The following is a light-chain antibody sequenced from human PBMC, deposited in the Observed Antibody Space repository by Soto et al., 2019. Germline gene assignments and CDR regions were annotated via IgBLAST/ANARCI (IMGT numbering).Light chain of an antibody. CDR3: QNYHLALGT. V-gene: IGKV1-27*01. Sequence: DIQMTQSPSSLSASVGDTVTITCRASQDIINHLAWYQQRPGKVPNLLIYGASTLHSGLPSRFRGSGSGTHFTLTISSLQPEDVAPYYCQNYHLALGTFGQGTRLEIK. CDR2: GAS. J-gene: IGKJ5*01. CDR1: QDIINH.